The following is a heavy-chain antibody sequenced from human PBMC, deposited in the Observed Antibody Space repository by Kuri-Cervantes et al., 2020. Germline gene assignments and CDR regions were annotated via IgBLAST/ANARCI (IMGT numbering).Heavy chain of an antibody. CDR1: GYTFTSYY. D-gene: IGHD1-20*01. J-gene: IGHJ6*02. V-gene: IGHV1-46*01. Sequence: ASVKVSCKASGYTFTSYYMHWVRQAPGQGLEWMGIINPSGGSTSYAQKFQGRVTMTGDTSTSTVYMELSSLRSEDTAVYYCASRVTGATMDYYYYGMDVWGHGTTVTVSS. CDR2: INPSGGST. CDR3: ASRVTGATMDYYYYGMDV.